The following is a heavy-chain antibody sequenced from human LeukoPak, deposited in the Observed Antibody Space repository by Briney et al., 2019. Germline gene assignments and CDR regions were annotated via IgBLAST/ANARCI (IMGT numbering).Heavy chain of an antibody. Sequence: PSETLSLTCTFSGGSISSYYWSWIRQPAGKGLEWIGRIYTSGSTNYNPSLKSRVTMSVDTSKYQFSLKLSSVTAADTAVYYCAREGYDFWSGFRYWYFDLWGRGTLVTVSS. D-gene: IGHD3-3*01. J-gene: IGHJ2*01. CDR1: GGSISSYY. V-gene: IGHV4-4*07. CDR3: AREGYDFWSGFRYWYFDL. CDR2: IYTSGST.